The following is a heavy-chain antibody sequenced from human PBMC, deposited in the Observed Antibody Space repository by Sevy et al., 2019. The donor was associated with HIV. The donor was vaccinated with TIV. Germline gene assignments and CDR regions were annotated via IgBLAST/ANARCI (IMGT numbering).Heavy chain of an antibody. Sequence: GGSLRLSCAASGFTFISYPMSWVRQAPGKGLEWVSSISASGGYTYYADSVKGRFTISRDNSRNTVDLEINSLRAEDTAIYYCAKEDISGYAWGRGTLVTVSS. CDR2: ISASGGYT. D-gene: IGHD3-22*01. CDR1: GFTFISYP. CDR3: AKEDISGYA. J-gene: IGHJ5*02. V-gene: IGHV3-23*01.